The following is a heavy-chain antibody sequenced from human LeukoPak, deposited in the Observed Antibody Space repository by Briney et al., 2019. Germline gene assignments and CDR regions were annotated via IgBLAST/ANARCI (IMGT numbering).Heavy chain of an antibody. V-gene: IGHV4-59*01. J-gene: IGHJ4*02. CDR2: IYYSGST. CDR3: ARVSYSSSWLVDY. CDR1: GGSISSYY. Sequence: SSETLSLTRTVSGGSISSYYWSWIRQPPGKGLEWIGYIYYSGSTNYNPSLKSRVTISVDTSKNQFSLKLSSVTAADTAVYYCARVSYSSSWLVDYWGQGTLVTVSS. D-gene: IGHD6-13*01.